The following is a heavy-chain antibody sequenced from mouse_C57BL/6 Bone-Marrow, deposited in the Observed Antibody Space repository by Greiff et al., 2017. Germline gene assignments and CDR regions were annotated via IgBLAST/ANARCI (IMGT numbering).Heavy chain of an antibody. Sequence: DVKLVESGGGLVKPGGSLKLSCAASGFTFSDYGMHWVRQAPEKGLEWVAYISSGSSTIYYAATVKGRFTISRYNATNTLFLQMTSLRSEDTAMYYCASLYYDGSPYYYAMDYWGQGTSVTVSS. CDR1: GFTFSDYG. CDR2: ISSGSSTI. J-gene: IGHJ4*01. CDR3: ASLYYDGSPYYYAMDY. V-gene: IGHV5-17*01. D-gene: IGHD1-1*01.